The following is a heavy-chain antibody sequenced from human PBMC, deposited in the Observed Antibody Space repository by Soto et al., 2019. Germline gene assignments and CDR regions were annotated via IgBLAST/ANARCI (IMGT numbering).Heavy chain of an antibody. J-gene: IGHJ4*02. CDR2: MSGSGATT. Sequence: PGGSLRLSCAASGVTFSTYAMSWVRQSPGKGLEWVSAMSGSGATTHHADSVKGRFTISRDNSKNTLYLQMNSLRAEDTAVYYCVRTSLVVAAATREDYWGQGTLVTVSS. D-gene: IGHD2-15*01. CDR1: GVTFSTYA. CDR3: VRTSLVVAAATREDY. V-gene: IGHV3-23*01.